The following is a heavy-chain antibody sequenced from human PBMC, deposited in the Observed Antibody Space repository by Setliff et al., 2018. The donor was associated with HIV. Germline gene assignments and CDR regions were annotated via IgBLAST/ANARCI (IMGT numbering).Heavy chain of an antibody. D-gene: IGHD3-10*01. V-gene: IGHV4-4*09. CDR2: IYSSGST. J-gene: IGHJ5*02. CDR3: ARHSGVASPNWFDP. CDR1: GGSISISD. Sequence: PSETLSLTCTVSGGSISISDWSWIRQPPGRGLEWIGYIYSSGSTNFNPPLQSRATISVDTSKNQFSLKLSSVTAADTAVYYCARHSGVASPNWFDPWGQGTLVTVSS.